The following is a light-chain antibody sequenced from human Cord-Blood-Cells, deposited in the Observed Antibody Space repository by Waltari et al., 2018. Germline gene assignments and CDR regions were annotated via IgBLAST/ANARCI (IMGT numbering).Light chain of an antibody. CDR1: QGISSA. CDR2: DAS. V-gene: IGKV1-13*02. Sequence: AIQLTQSPSSLSASVGDRVTITCRASQGISSALAWYQQKPGKAPKLLIDDASSLESGVPSRFSGSGSGTVFTLIISSLQHEDFATYYCQQFNSYPLTFGGGTKVEIK. CDR3: QQFNSYPLT. J-gene: IGKJ4*01.